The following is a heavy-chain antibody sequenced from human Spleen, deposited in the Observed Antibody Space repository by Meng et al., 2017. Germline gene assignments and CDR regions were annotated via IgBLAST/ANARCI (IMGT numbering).Heavy chain of an antibody. V-gene: IGHV1-2*02. J-gene: IGHJ4*02. CDR2: INPNSGGT. D-gene: IGHD4-17*01. Sequence: ASVKVSCKASGYTFTGYYMHWVRQAPGQGLEWMGWINPNSGGTNYAQKFQGRVTMTRDTSISTAYMELSRLRSDDTAVYYCASFDQIGAYGDYLNWGQGTLVTVSS. CDR3: ASFDQIGAYGDYLN. CDR1: GYTFTGYY.